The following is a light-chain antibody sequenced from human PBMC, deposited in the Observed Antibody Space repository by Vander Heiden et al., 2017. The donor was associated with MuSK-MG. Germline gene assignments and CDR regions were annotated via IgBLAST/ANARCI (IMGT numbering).Light chain of an antibody. CDR3: QSYDSSRSGSMV. CDR1: GPNNGSGYD. CDR2: VNS. V-gene: IGLV1-40*01. Sequence: QSVLPQPLSVSVAAAQRIPISCTGSGPNNGSGYDVNCYHQLPGTATKLLIYVNSNRRSGVPERVSGSKSGTSASMAITGLQAEEEADYYCQSYDSSRSGSMVFGGGTKLTVL. J-gene: IGLJ2*01.